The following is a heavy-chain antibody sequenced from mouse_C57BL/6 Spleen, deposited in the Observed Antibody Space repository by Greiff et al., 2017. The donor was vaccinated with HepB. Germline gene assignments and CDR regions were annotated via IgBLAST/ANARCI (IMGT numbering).Heavy chain of an antibody. CDR3: TRGRGWYFDV. Sequence: EVKVVESGEGLVKPGGSLKLSCAASGFTFSSYAMSWVRQTPEKRLEWVAYISSGGDYIYYADTVKGRFTISRDNARNTLYLQMSSLKSEDTAMYYCTRGRGWYFDVWGTGTTVTVSS. CDR2: ISSGGDYI. CDR1: GFTFSSYA. J-gene: IGHJ1*03. V-gene: IGHV5-9-1*02.